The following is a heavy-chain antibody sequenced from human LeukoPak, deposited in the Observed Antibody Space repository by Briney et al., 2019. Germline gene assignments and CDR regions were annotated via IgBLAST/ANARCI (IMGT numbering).Heavy chain of an antibody. CDR1: RFTFSNTW. J-gene: IGHJ4*02. V-gene: IGHV3-7*01. CDR3: ARDMKGNLDY. D-gene: IGHD3-16*01. Sequence: PGGSLRLSCAASRFTFSNTWMAWVRQAPGKGLDWVANINQDGGTRQYADSVRGRFTISRDNAKNSLYLEMNSLRAEDTGLYHCARDMKGNLDYWGQGTLVTVSS. CDR2: INQDGGTR.